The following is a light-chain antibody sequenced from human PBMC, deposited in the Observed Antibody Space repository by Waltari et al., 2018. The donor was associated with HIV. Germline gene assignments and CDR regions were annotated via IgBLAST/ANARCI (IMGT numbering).Light chain of an antibody. CDR1: ARPTQY. CDR2: KDS. J-gene: IGLJ3*02. V-gene: IGLV3-25*03. Sequence: SYDLTQPPSVSISPRQTARITCPGDARPTQYAYWYQQKPGQAPVLVLYKDSEGPSGIPERFSGSSSGTTVTLTISGVQAEDEADYYCQSADSSGSWVFGGGTKLTVL. CDR3: QSADSSGSWV.